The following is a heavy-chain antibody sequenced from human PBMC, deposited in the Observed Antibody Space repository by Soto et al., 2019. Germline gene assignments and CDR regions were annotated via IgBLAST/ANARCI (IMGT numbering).Heavy chain of an antibody. CDR2: INAGNGNT. CDR1: GYTFTSYT. V-gene: IGHV1-3*01. D-gene: IGHD3-9*01. Sequence: QVQLVQSGAEVKKPGASVKVSCKASGYTFTSYTIHWVRQAPGQRLEWMGWINAGNGNTKYSHTFQGRVTITRDTSASTAYMELSSLRSEDTPVYYCAREYYDILTGYRYFDYWGQGTLVTVSS. CDR3: AREYYDILTGYRYFDY. J-gene: IGHJ4*02.